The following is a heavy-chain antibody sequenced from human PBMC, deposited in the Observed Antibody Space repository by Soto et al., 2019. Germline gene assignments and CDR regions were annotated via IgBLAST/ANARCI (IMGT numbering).Heavy chain of an antibody. D-gene: IGHD6-13*01. J-gene: IGHJ6*02. Sequence: QVQLVESGGGVVQPGRSLRLSCAASGFTFSSYAMHWVRQAPGKGLEWVAVISYDGSNKYYADSVKGRFTISRDNSKNTLYLQMNSLRAEDTAVYYCARDDTAAAVDYYYYGMDVWGQWTTVTVSS. V-gene: IGHV3-30-3*01. CDR2: ISYDGSNK. CDR1: GFTFSSYA. CDR3: ARDDTAAAVDYYYYGMDV.